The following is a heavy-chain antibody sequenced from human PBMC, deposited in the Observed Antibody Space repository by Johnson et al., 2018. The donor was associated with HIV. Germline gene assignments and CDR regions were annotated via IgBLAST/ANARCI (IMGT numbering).Heavy chain of an antibody. Sequence: QVLLVESGGGLVQPGGSLRLSYAASGFTVSDYYMSWIRQAPGEGLEWVSYISSSGSTIYYADSVVKGRFTISRDNAKNSVFLQMNSLRVEDTAVYYCAKGDGIVGGSDAFDIWGQGTMVTVSS. D-gene: IGHD1-26*01. J-gene: IGHJ3*02. CDR2: ISSSGSTI. CDR1: GFTVSDYY. V-gene: IGHV3-11*04. CDR3: AKGDGIVGGSDAFDI.